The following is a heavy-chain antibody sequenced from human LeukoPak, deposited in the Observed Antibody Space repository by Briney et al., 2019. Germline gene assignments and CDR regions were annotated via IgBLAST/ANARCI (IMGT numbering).Heavy chain of an antibody. CDR1: GGSISSNY. CDR2: IYYSGST. CDR3: ARDRGYGDYLNYFDY. D-gene: IGHD4-17*01. Sequence: SETLSLTCTVSGGSISSNYWSWIRQPPGKGLEWIGYIYYSGSTNSNPSLKSRVAISVDTSKNQFSLNLSSVTAADTAVYYCARDRGYGDYLNYFDYWGQGTLVTVSS. J-gene: IGHJ4*02. V-gene: IGHV4-59*01.